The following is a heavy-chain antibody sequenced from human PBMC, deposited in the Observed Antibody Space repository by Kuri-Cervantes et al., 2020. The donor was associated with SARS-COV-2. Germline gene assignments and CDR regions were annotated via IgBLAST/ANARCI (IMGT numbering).Heavy chain of an antibody. CDR2: INHSGST. Sequence: SETLSLTCAVYGGSFSGYYWSWIRQPPGKGLEWIGEINHSGSTNYNPSLESRVTISVDTSKNQSSLKLSSVTAADTAVYYCARAPRGRYSGSFFDYWGQGTLVTVSS. CDR1: GGSFSGYY. V-gene: IGHV4-34*01. D-gene: IGHD1-26*01. CDR3: ARAPRGRYSGSFFDY. J-gene: IGHJ4*02.